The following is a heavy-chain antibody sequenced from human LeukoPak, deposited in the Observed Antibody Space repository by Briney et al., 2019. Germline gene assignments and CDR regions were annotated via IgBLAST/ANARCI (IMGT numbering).Heavy chain of an antibody. V-gene: IGHV1-18*01. CDR2: IISYSDSP. CDR1: GYTFTSYY. CDR3: ARTPHYCSGGSCYFDVFDI. J-gene: IGHJ3*02. D-gene: IGHD2-15*01. Sequence: GASVKVSCKASGYTFTSYYITWVRQAPGQGLEWMGWIISYSDSPTYARNLQGRVTMTTDTSTSTAYMELRSLRSDDTAVYYCARTPHYCSGGSCYFDVFDIWGQGTMVTVSS.